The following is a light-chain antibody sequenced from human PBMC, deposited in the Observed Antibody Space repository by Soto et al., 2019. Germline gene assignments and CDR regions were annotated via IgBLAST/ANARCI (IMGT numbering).Light chain of an antibody. CDR3: QQYNTWPRT. J-gene: IGKJ1*01. Sequence: EIVFTQSPGTLSLSPGERATLSCRASQSVSSSYLAWYQQKPGQAPRLLIYGASSRATGIPDRFSGSGSGTEFTLSISSLQSEDFAVYYCQQYNTWPRTFGQGTKVDIK. V-gene: IGKV3-20*01. CDR2: GAS. CDR1: QSVSSSY.